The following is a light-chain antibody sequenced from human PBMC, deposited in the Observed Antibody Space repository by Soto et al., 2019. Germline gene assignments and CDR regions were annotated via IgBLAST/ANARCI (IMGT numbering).Light chain of an antibody. CDR2: EVT. J-gene: IGLJ3*02. CDR1: SNDVGIYNY. Sequence: QSVLTQPASVSGSPGQSITISCTGTSNDVGIYNYVSWYQQHPGKAPKLMIYEVTNRPSGVSDRFSGSKSDNTASLTISGRQAEDEADYYCSSYTISSTWVFGVGTKVTGL. CDR3: SSYTISSTWV. V-gene: IGLV2-14*01.